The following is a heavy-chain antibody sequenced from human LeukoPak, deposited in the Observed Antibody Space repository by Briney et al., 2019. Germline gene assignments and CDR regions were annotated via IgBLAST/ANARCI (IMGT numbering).Heavy chain of an antibody. J-gene: IGHJ4*02. Sequence: GGSLRLSCAASGFTFSSYWMHWVRQAPGKGLVWVSRINTDGSSTSYADSVKGRFTISRDNAKNTLYLQMNSLRAEDTAVYYCARGYSYSLGLSKGDYWGQGTLVTVSS. CDR2: INTDGSST. CDR3: ARGYSYSLGLSKGDY. V-gene: IGHV3-74*01. CDR1: GFTFSSYW. D-gene: IGHD5-18*01.